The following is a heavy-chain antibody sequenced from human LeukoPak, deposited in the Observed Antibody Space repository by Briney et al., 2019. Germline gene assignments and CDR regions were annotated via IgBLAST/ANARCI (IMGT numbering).Heavy chain of an antibody. Sequence: SETLSLTCTVSGYSISSGYYWSWIRQPPGKGLEWIGYIYYSGSTYYNPSLKSRVTVSVDPSKNQLSLKLSSVTAADTAVYYCARALAYSSSWYDYWGQGTLVTVSS. CDR1: GYSISSGYY. J-gene: IGHJ4*02. D-gene: IGHD6-13*01. CDR3: ARALAYSSSWYDY. V-gene: IGHV4-30-4*08. CDR2: IYYSGST.